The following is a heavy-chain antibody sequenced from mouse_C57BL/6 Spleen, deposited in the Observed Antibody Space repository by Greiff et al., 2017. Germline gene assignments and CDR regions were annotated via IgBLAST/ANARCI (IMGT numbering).Heavy chain of an antibody. D-gene: IGHD4-1*01. CDR1: GYTFTSYW. CDR2: IHPNSGST. Sequence: VQLQQPGAELVKPGASVKLSCKASGYTFTSYWMHWVKQRPGQGLEWIGMIHPNSGSTNYNEKFKSKATLTVDKSSSTAYMKLSSLTSEDSAVYYCARDLGRYFDVWGTGTTVTVSS. J-gene: IGHJ1*03. V-gene: IGHV1-64*01. CDR3: ARDLGRYFDV.